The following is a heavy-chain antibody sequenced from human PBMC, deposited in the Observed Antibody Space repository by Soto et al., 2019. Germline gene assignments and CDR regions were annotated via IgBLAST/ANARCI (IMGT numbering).Heavy chain of an antibody. V-gene: IGHV3-53*01. CDR1: GFAVSNNY. CDR3: ATDRGSSLVQY. D-gene: IGHD6-13*01. Sequence: EVRLVESGGGLIQPGESLRLSCAASGFAVSNNYMTWVRQAPGKGLEWVSLMNSGGSTYYTDTVKGRFTISRDNPKNKLYLQMSSLRAEDTAMYFCATDRGSSLVQYWGRGTLVIVSS. CDR2: MNSGGST. J-gene: IGHJ1*01.